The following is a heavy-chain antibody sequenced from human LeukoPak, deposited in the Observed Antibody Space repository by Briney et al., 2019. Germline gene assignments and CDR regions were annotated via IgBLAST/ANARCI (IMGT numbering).Heavy chain of an antibody. D-gene: IGHD3-10*01. CDR1: GYTFTTYG. V-gene: IGHV1-2*02. Sequence: ASVKVSCKASGYTFTTYGISWVRQAPGQGLEWMGWINPNSGDTNYAQKFQGRVTMTRDTSITTAYMEMSRLRSDDTAVYFCARGAGGFGEFDFDYWGQGTLVIVSS. J-gene: IGHJ4*02. CDR2: INPNSGDT. CDR3: ARGAGGFGEFDFDY.